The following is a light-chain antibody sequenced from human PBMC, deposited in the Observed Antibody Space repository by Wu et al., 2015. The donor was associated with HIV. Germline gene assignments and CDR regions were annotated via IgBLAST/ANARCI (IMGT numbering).Light chain of an antibody. CDR1: QSVTSSY. J-gene: IGKJ1*01. CDR3: QQYGSSPTT. V-gene: IGKV3-20*01. CDR2: GAS. Sequence: EIVLTQSPGTLSLSPGERATLSCRASQSVTSSYLTWYQQKPGQAPRVVIYGASNRATGIPDRFSGSGSGTDFTLTISRLEPEDFVVYYCQQYGSSPTTFGQGTKVEIK.